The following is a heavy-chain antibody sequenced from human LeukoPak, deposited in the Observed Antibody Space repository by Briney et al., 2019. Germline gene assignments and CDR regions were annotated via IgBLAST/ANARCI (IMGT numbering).Heavy chain of an antibody. J-gene: IGHJ4*02. CDR1: GYTFTSYG. V-gene: IGHV1-18*01. D-gene: IGHD3-22*01. CDR2: ISVYNGDT. Sequence: ASVKVSCKASGYTFTSYGITWVRQAPGQGLEWMGWISVYNGDTNYAQKLQGRVTMTTEASTSTAYMELRSLRSNDTAVYYCASNTGSDSSGYAYWGQGTLVTVSS. CDR3: ASNTGSDSSGYAY.